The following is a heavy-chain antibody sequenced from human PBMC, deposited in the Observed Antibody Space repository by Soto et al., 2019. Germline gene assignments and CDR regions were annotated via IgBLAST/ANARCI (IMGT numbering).Heavy chain of an antibody. CDR3: ARVPPWGNSGSYYIQHFNS. D-gene: IGHD3-10*01. CDR1: GYTFTTYS. Sequence: QVQLVQSGAEVKKPGASVKVSCKASGYTFTTYSIHWVRQAPGQSLEWMGWTNAGSGNTKYSQKFQGRVTITKDSSATTFYMDLSSLGSEDTAVYYCARVPPWGNSGSYYIQHFNSWGQGTLVTVSS. CDR2: TNAGSGNT. J-gene: IGHJ4*02. V-gene: IGHV1-3*01.